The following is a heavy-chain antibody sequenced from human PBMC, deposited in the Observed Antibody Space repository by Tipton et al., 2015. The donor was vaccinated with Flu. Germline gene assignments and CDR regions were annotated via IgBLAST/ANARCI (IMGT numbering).Heavy chain of an antibody. Sequence: LRLSCAVYGGSFSGYYWTYIRQPPGKGLEWIGEINHSGDTNYNPSLKSRVTISVDTSKNQFSLKLTSVTAADTAVYYCACAGHGYYDSSGSDYWGQGTLVTVSS. V-gene: IGHV4-34*01. D-gene: IGHD3-22*01. CDR3: ACAGHGYYDSSGSDY. CDR1: GGSFSGYY. CDR2: INHSGDT. J-gene: IGHJ4*02.